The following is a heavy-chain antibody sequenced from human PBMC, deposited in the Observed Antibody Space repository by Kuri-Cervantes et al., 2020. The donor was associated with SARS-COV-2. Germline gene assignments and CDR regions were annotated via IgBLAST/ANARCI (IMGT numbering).Heavy chain of an antibody. CDR2: ISSSSSYI. D-gene: IGHD6-19*01. CDR3: AREIGDPGIAVAGGFDY. CDR1: GFTFSSYS. J-gene: IGHJ4*02. V-gene: IGHV3-21*01. Sequence: GESLKISCAASGFTFSSYSMNWVRQAPGKGLEWVSSISSSSSYIYYADSVKGRSTISRDNAKNSLYLQMNSLRAEDTAVYYCAREIGDPGIAVAGGFDYWGQGTLVTVSS.